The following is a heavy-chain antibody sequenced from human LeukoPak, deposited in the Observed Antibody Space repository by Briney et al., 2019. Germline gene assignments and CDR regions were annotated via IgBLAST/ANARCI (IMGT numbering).Heavy chain of an antibody. D-gene: IGHD3-10*01. CDR2: ISAYDGNT. Sequence: ASVKVSCKTSGHTFTSYGISWVRQAPGQGLEWMGWISAYDGNTNYAQNLQGRVTMTTDTSTSTAYMELRSLRSDDTALCYCAREVFGDLLNCDYWGQGTLVTVSS. CDR3: AREVFGDLLNCDY. V-gene: IGHV1-18*01. CDR1: GHTFTSYG. J-gene: IGHJ4*02.